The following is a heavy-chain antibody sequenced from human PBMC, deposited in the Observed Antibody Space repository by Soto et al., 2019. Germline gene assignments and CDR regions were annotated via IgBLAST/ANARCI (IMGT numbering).Heavy chain of an antibody. J-gene: IGHJ4*02. Sequence: EVQLVESGGGLVKPGGSLRLSCAASGFTFSTYSINWVRQAPGKGLEWVSSISGSSTYIFYADSVKGRFTISRDNAKNSLYLQMNRLRAEDTAVYYRARDDKRGYDFGYWGQGTLVTVSS. CDR2: ISGSSTYI. CDR3: ARDDKRGYDFGY. D-gene: IGHD5-12*01. CDR1: GFTFSTYS. V-gene: IGHV3-21*01.